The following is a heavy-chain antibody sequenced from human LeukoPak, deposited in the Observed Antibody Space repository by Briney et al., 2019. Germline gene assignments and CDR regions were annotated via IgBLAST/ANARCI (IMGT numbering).Heavy chain of an antibody. Sequence: PGGSLRLSCAASGFTFSSYAMTWVRQAPGKGLEWVSSISSSSSYIYYADSVKGRFTISRDNAKNSLYLQMNSLRAEDTAVYYCAREDDTVAYYYMDVWGKGTTVTVSS. J-gene: IGHJ6*03. CDR1: GFTFSSYA. CDR2: ISSSSSYI. D-gene: IGHD5-18*01. V-gene: IGHV3-21*01. CDR3: AREDDTVAYYYMDV.